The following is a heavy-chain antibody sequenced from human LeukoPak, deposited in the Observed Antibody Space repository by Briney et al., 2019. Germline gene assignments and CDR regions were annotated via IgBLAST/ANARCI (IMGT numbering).Heavy chain of an antibody. CDR3: ARETEYRLPSIHPYYYYYMDV. Sequence: PSETLSLTCTVSGGSISSYYWSWIRQSAGKGLEWIGRIHTSGSTNYNPSLKSRVTMSVDTSKNQFSLKLSSVTAADTAVYYCARETEYRLPSIHPYYYYYMDVWGKGTTVTVSS. CDR1: GGSISSYY. CDR2: IHTSGST. D-gene: IGHD2-2*01. J-gene: IGHJ6*03. V-gene: IGHV4-4*07.